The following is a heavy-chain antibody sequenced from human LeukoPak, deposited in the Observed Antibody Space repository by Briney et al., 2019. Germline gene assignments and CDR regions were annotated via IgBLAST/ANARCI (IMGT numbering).Heavy chain of an antibody. J-gene: IGHJ4*02. CDR3: ARHLTSEYSSGWYYVDY. V-gene: IGHV4-38-2*01. D-gene: IGHD6-19*01. CDR1: GFPFSDYG. Sequence: TGGSLRLSCAASGFPFSDYGMYWVRQPPGKGLEWIGNIYHSGRTHYNPSLKSRVTIFVDTSKNQFSLKLSSVTATDRAVYYCARHLTSEYSSGWYYVDYWGQGTLVTVSS. CDR2: IYHSGRT.